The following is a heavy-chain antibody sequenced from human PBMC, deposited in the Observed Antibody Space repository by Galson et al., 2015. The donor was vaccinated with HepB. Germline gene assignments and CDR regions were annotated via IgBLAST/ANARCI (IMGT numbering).Heavy chain of an antibody. CDR1: GFTFSSYA. Sequence: SLRLSCAASGFTFSSYAMHWVRQAPGKGLEWVAVIAYDGSSKYYADSVKGRFTISRDNSKNTLYLQMNSLRAEDTAVYYCARAYRPGLLWFGGLLFDYFDYWGQGTLVTVYS. J-gene: IGHJ4*02. V-gene: IGHV3-30*04. D-gene: IGHD3-10*01. CDR3: ARAYRPGLLWFGGLLFDYFDY. CDR2: IAYDGSSK.